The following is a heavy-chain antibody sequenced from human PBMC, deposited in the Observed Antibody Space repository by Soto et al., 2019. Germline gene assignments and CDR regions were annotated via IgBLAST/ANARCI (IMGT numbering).Heavy chain of an antibody. V-gene: IGHV4-34*01. CDR3: ARPRGTTVTTSAFDI. Sequence: SETLSLTCAVYGGSFSGYYWSWIRQPPGKGLEWIGEINHSGSTNYNPSLKSRVTISVDTSKNQFSLKLSSVTAADTAVYYCARPRGTTVTTSAFDIWRQGTMVTVSS. CDR2: INHSGST. J-gene: IGHJ3*02. D-gene: IGHD4-17*01. CDR1: GGSFSGYY.